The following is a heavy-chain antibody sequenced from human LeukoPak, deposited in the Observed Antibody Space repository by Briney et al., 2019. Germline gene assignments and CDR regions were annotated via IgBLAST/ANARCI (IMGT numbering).Heavy chain of an antibody. D-gene: IGHD6-19*01. V-gene: IGHV5-51*01. CDR1: GYRFTSYW. CDR2: IYPGDSDT. CDR3: ARLASSGWYGDY. J-gene: IGHJ4*02. Sequence: GESLKISFKGSGYRFTSYWIGWVRPMPGKGLEWMGIIYPGDSDTRYSPSFQGQVTISADKSISTAYLQCSSLKASDTAMYYCARLASSGWYGDYWGQGTLVTVSS.